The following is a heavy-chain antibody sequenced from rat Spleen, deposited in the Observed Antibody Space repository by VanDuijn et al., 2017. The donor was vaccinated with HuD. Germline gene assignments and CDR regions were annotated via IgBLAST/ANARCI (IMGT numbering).Heavy chain of an antibody. CDR1: GFTFSNYG. Sequence: EVQLVESGGGLVQPGRSLKLSCAASGFTFSNYGMAWVRQAPTKGLEWVASITNSGGSTYYRDSVKGRFTISRDNAKSTLYLQMDSLRSEDTATYYCTTRTVDYWGQGVMVTVAS. CDR3: TTRTVDY. V-gene: IGHV5-27*01. CDR2: ITNSGGST. J-gene: IGHJ2*01.